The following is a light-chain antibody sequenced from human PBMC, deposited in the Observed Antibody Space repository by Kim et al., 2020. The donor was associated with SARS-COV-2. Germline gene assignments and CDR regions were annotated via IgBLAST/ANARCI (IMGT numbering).Light chain of an antibody. CDR1: SSDVGGYNY. Sequence: QSALTQPAPVSGSPGQSITISCTGTSSDVGGYNYVSWYQQHPGKAPKLMIYEVSNRPSGVSNRFSGSKSGNTASLTISGLQAEDEADYYCSSYTSSSTLWVFGGGTQLTVL. V-gene: IGLV2-14*01. CDR3: SSYTSSSTLWV. J-gene: IGLJ3*02. CDR2: EVS.